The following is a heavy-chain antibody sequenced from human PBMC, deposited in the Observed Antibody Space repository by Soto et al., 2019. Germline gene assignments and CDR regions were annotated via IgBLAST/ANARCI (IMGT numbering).Heavy chain of an antibody. CDR3: ARSSRIAAAGGFDY. J-gene: IGHJ4*02. CDR2: IYHSGGT. CDR1: GGSISSSNW. Sequence: QVQLQESGPGLVKPSGTLSLTCAVSGGSISSSNWWSWVRQPPGKGLERIGEIYHSGGTNYNPTLKSRVTISVDRSKTQFALKLSSVTAADTAVYCCARSSRIAAAGGFDYWGQGTLVTVSS. V-gene: IGHV4-4*01. D-gene: IGHD6-13*01.